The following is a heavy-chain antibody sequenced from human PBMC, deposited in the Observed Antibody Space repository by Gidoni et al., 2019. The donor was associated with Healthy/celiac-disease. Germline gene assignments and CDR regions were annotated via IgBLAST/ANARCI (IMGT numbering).Heavy chain of an antibody. CDR1: GFPFSCSW. V-gene: IGHV3-7*04. CDR3: ARGIAGYPDYNDYYFDY. Sequence: EVQLVESGGGLVQPGGSLRLSCAASGFPFSCSWMGWVRQAPGKGLEWVANIKKDGSEKYYVDSVKGRFTISRDNAKNSLYLQMNSLRAEDTAVYYCARGIAGYPDYNDYYFDYWGQGTLVTVSS. J-gene: IGHJ4*02. D-gene: IGHD3-10*01. CDR2: IKKDGSEK.